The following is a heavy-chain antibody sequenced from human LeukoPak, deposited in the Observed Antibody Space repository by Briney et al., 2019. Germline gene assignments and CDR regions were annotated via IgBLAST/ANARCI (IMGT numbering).Heavy chain of an antibody. J-gene: IGHJ4*02. D-gene: IGHD2-15*01. V-gene: IGHV4-59*01. CDR3: ARVYCSGGSCYSGPFDY. CDR2: IYYSGST. Sequence: SETLSLTCTVSGGSISSYYWSWIRQPPGKGLEWIGYIYYSGSTNYNPSLKSRVTISVDTSKNQFSLKLSSVTAADTAVYYCARVYCSGGSCYSGPFDYWGQGTLVTVSS. CDR1: GGSISSYY.